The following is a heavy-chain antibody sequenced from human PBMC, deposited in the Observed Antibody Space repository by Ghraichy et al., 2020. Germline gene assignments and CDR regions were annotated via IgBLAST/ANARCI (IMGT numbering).Heavy chain of an antibody. V-gene: IGHV1-2*02. Sequence: ASVKVSCKASGYTFTGHYMHWVRQAPGQGLEWMGWINPNSGGTNYAQKFQGRVTMTRDTSISTAYMELSRLRSDDTAVYYCAREAARRDGYNIDYWGQGTLVTVSS. CDR3: AREAARRDGYNIDY. J-gene: IGHJ4*02. CDR2: INPNSGGT. CDR1: GYTFTGHY. D-gene: IGHD5-24*01.